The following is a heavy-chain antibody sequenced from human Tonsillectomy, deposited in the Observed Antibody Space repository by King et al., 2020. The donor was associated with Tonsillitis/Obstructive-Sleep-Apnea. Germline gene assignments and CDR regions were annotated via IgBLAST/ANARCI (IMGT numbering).Heavy chain of an antibody. CDR3: AREITTDAFDI. CDR2: IDHSGST. D-gene: IGHD3-3*01. J-gene: IGHJ3*02. Sequence: VQLQQWGAGLLKPSETLSLTCAVYGGSFSTYYWSWIRQPPGKGLEWIGEIDHSGSTNYNPSLKSRVTISADTSKTQFSLNLSSVTAADTAVYYCAREITTDAFDIWGQGTMVTVSS. V-gene: IGHV4-34*01. CDR1: GGSFSTYY.